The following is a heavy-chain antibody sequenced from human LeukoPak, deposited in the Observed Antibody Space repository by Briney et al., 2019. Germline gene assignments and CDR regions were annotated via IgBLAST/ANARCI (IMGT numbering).Heavy chain of an antibody. V-gene: IGHV4-34*01. Sequence: SETLSLTCAVYGVSFSGYYWSWIRQPPGKGLEWIGEINHSGSTNYNPSLKSRVTISVDTSKNQFSLKLSSVTAADTAVYYCARAFTAAPEIIWGQGTLVTVSS. CDR1: GVSFSGYY. CDR3: ARAFTAAPEII. D-gene: IGHD2-21*02. CDR2: INHSGST. J-gene: IGHJ4*02.